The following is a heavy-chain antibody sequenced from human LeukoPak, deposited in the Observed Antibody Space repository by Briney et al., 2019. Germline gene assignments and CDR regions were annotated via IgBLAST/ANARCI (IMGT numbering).Heavy chain of an antibody. Sequence: SETLSLTCTVSGGSMSTYYWSWIRQPPEKGLEGIGYSYYSGSTYYNPSLKSRVTISVDTSKNQFSLKLSSVTAADTAVYYCARVAGSAALPFLRQLRFDYWRQGTLVSDSS. CDR1: GGSMSTYY. J-gene: IGHJ4*02. CDR2: SYYSGST. CDR3: ARVAGSAALPFLRQLRFDY. V-gene: IGHV4-59*12. D-gene: IGHD2-2*01.